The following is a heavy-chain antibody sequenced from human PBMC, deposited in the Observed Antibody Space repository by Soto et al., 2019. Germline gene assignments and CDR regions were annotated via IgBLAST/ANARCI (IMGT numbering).Heavy chain of an antibody. D-gene: IGHD3-3*01. CDR3: AHKRGYYDFWSGYAP. Sequence: QITLKESGPTLVKPTQTLTLTCTFSGFSLSTSGVGVGWIRQPPGKALEWLALIYWDDDKRYSPSLKSRLTIPKDPSNNQVVLTMTNMDPVDTATYYCAHKRGYYDFWSGYAPWGQGTLVSVSS. CDR2: IYWDDDK. J-gene: IGHJ5*02. CDR1: GFSLSTSGVG. V-gene: IGHV2-5*02.